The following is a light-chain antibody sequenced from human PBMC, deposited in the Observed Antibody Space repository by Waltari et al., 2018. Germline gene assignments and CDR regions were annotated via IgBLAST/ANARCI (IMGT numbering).Light chain of an antibody. V-gene: IGLV1-44*01. CDR1: ASNIGNNV. CDR2: RSA. CDR3: AAWDDSLNGRWV. Sequence: QSVLTQPPSASVTPGQGVTISCSGGASNIGNNVVNWYQQVPGKAPKLLIYRSARRPAGVPDRFSGSKSGTSASLAISGLQSEDEADYYCAAWDDSLNGRWVFGGGTKVTVL. J-gene: IGLJ3*02.